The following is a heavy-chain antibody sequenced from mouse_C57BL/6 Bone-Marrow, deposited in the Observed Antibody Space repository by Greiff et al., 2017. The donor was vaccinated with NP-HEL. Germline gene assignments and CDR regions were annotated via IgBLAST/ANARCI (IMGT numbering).Heavy chain of an antibody. J-gene: IGHJ3*01. V-gene: IGHV1-50*01. CDR2: IDPSDSYT. CDR1: GYTFTSYW. Sequence: VKLMESGAELVKPGASVKLSCKASGYTFTSYWMQWVKQRPGQGLEWIGEIDPSDSYTNYNQKFKGKATLTVDTSSSTAYMQLSSLTSEDSAVYYCARPLFAYWGQGTLVTVSA. CDR3: ARPLFAY.